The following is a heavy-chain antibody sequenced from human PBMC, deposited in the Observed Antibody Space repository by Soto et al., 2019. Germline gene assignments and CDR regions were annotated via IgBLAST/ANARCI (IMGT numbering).Heavy chain of an antibody. CDR3: ARLRYSGSYFPWDS. D-gene: IGHD1-26*01. CDR2: IYYSGST. J-gene: IGHJ4*02. Sequence: PSETLSLTCTVSGGSISSSNYFWGWIRQPPGKGLEWVGSIYYSGSTHYNPSLRSRVTISVDTSKNQFSLKLSSVTAADTAVYYCARLRYSGSYFPWDSWGQGALVTVS. V-gene: IGHV4-39*01. CDR1: GGSISSSNYF.